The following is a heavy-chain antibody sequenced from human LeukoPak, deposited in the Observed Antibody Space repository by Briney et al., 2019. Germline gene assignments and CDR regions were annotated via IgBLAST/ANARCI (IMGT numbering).Heavy chain of an antibody. CDR2: ISSSSNYI. CDR3: ARVRTGTWDY. J-gene: IGHJ4*02. V-gene: IGHV3-21*01. D-gene: IGHD1-7*01. CDR1: GFTFSSYD. Sequence: GSLRLSCAASGFTFSSYDMNWIRQAPGKGLEWVSSISSSSNYIYYADSVKGRFTISRDNAKNSLYLQVNSLRAEDTAVYYCARVRTGTWDYWGQGTLVTVSS.